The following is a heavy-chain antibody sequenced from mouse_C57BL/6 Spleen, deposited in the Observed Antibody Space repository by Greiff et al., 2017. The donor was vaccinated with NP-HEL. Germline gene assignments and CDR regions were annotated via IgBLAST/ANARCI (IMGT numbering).Heavy chain of an antibody. CDR1: GYTFTSYW. CDR3: ARSSYYYGSSGYFDV. D-gene: IGHD1-1*01. V-gene: IGHV1-61*01. J-gene: IGHJ1*03. Sequence: QVQLQQPGAELVRPGSSVKLSCKASGYTFTSYWMAWVKQRPGQGLEWIGNIYPSDSATHYNQKFKDKATLTVDKSSSTAYMQLSSLTSEDSAVYYCARSSYYYGSSGYFDVWGTGTTVTVSS. CDR2: IYPSDSAT.